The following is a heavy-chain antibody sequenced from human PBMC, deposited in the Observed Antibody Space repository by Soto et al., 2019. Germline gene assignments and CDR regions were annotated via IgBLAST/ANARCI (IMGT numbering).Heavy chain of an antibody. V-gene: IGHV1-2*02. CDR2: INTYTGDT. Sequence: ASVKVSCKASGYTFTGYFMHWVRQAPGQGLEWMGWINTYTGDTNFAQKFQGRITMTRETSITTVYMEMSRLRSDDTAMYYCAKNLLVTAPDGFDIWGQGTMVTVSS. J-gene: IGHJ3*02. CDR3: AKNLLVTAPDGFDI. CDR1: GYTFTGYF.